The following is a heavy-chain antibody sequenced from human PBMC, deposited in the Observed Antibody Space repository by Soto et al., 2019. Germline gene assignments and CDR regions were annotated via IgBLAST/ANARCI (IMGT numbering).Heavy chain of an antibody. CDR1: GGSIYRSGYY. J-gene: IGHJ4*02. CDR3: GKVLVGATGHTDSDS. D-gene: IGHD2-15*01. CDR2: IDYNGVT. Sequence: SETLSLTCTVSGGSIYRSGYYWGWIRQPPGRGLEWIGNIDYNGVTYSNPSLKSRVTISRDTSKNQFSLKLTSVTAADTALYYCGKVLVGATGHTDSDSWGPGTLVTVS. V-gene: IGHV4-39*01.